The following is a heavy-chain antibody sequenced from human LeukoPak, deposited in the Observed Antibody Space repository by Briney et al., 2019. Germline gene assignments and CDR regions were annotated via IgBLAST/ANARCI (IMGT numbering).Heavy chain of an antibody. Sequence: GGSLRLSCAASGFTFSSYGMHWVRQAPGKGLEWVAVISYDGSNKYYADSVKGRFTISRDNSKKMLYLQVNSLRAEDTAVYYCAKDPRRYSRTGGYFDYWGQGTLVTVSS. CDR1: GFTFSSYG. D-gene: IGHD6-13*01. J-gene: IGHJ4*02. V-gene: IGHV3-30*18. CDR2: ISYDGSNK. CDR3: AKDPRRYSRTGGYFDY.